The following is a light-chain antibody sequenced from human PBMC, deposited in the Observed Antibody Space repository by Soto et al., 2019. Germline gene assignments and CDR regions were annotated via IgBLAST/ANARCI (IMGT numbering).Light chain of an antibody. CDR2: LNSDGSH. CDR3: LTWDTGIQL. J-gene: IGLJ2*01. CDR1: SGHITYD. V-gene: IGLV4-69*01. Sequence: QPVLTQAPSASASLGASVKLTCTLSSGHITYDIAWHQQQPEKGPRFLMKLNSDGSHTRGDGIPDRFSGSSSGAERYLTISRLQSEDEADYYCLTWDTGIQLFGGGTKLTVL.